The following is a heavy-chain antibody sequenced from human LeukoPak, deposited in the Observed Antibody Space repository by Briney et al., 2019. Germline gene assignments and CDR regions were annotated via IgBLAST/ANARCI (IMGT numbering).Heavy chain of an antibody. V-gene: IGHV3-33*06. CDR3: AKNKMSSWNGYADYYYMDV. J-gene: IGHJ6*03. D-gene: IGHD3-3*01. CDR2: IWYDGSNK. Sequence: GGSLSLSFAASGFPFSSYGMHWVRPAPGKGLEWVAVIWYDGSNKYYADSVKGRFTISRDNSKNTLYLQMNSLRAEDTAVGYCAKNKMSSWNGYADYYYMDVWGKGTTVTVSS. CDR1: GFPFSSYG.